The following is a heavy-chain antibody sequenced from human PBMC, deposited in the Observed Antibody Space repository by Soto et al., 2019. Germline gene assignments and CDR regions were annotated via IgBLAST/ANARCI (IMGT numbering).Heavy chain of an antibody. CDR3: AKGPYCSGGSCYSGTPYYFDY. J-gene: IGHJ4*02. CDR2: IRYNGSST. D-gene: IGHD2-15*01. Sequence: GGSLRLSCAASGFTFSSYGMHWVRQAPGKGLEWVAVIRYNGSSTYYADSVKGRFTISRDNSKNTLYLQMNSLRAEDTAVYYCAKGPYCSGGSCYSGTPYYFDYWGQGTLVTVSS. CDR1: GFTFSSYG. V-gene: IGHV3-30*18.